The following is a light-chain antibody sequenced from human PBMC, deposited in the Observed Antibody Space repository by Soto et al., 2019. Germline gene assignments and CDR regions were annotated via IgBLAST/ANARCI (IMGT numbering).Light chain of an antibody. CDR3: SSYTSSSALIL. CDR1: SSDVGGYNY. CDR2: DVN. J-gene: IGLJ2*01. Sequence: QSVLPQPASVSASPVQSITISCTGTSSDVGGYNYVSWYQQHPGNAPKLMIYDVNSRPSGVSNRFSGSKSGNTASLTISGLQAEDEADYYCSSYTSSSALILFGGGTKVTVL. V-gene: IGLV2-14*03.